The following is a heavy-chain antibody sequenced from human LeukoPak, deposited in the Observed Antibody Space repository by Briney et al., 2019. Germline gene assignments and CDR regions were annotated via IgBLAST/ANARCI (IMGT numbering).Heavy chain of an antibody. J-gene: IGHJ5*02. D-gene: IGHD2-15*01. Sequence: GGSLRLSCAASGFTFSSYSMNWVRQAPGKGLEWVSSISSSSSYIYYADSVKGRFTISRDNAKNSLYLQMNNLRAEDTAVYYCARDRGTRYCSGGSCYSSRRFDPWGQGTLVTVSS. CDR3: ARDRGTRYCSGGSCYSSRRFDP. CDR2: ISSSSSYI. CDR1: GFTFSSYS. V-gene: IGHV3-21*01.